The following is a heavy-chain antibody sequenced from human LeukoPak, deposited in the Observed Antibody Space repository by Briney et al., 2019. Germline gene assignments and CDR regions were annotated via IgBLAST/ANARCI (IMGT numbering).Heavy chain of an antibody. J-gene: IGHJ4*02. D-gene: IGHD3-10*01. CDR3: ANRGRYYFDY. Sequence: PGGSLRPSCAASGFTFSTYAMGWVRQAPGKGLEWVSTIGATTGNTYYADSVKGRFTISRDNSKNTMWLQMNSLRAEDTAIYYCANRGRYYFDYWGQGALVAVSS. CDR2: IGATTGNT. V-gene: IGHV3-23*01. CDR1: GFTFSTYA.